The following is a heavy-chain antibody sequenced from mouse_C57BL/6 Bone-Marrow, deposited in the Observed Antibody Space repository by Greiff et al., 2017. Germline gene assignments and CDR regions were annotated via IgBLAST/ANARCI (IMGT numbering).Heavy chain of an antibody. J-gene: IGHJ2*01. CDR3: ARHEPYCYGSSLYYFDY. V-gene: IGHV5-6*01. Sequence: EVMLVESGGDLVKPGGSLKLSCAASGFTFSSYGMSWVRQTPDKRLEWVATISSGGSYTYYPDSVKGRFTISRDNAKNTLYLQMSSLKSEDTAMYYCARHEPYCYGSSLYYFDYWGQGTTLTVSS. CDR2: ISSGGSYT. CDR1: GFTFSSYG. D-gene: IGHD1-1*01.